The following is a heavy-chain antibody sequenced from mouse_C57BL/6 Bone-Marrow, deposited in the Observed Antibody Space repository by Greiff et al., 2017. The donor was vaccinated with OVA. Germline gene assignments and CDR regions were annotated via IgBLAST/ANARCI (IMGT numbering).Heavy chain of an antibody. CDR3: ARHGRWGYAMDY. Sequence: EVKLVESGGGLVQPGESLKLSCESNDYEFPSHYMSWVRKTPGKRLELVAAINSDGGSTYYPDTMERRFIISRDNTKKTLYLQLSSLRSEDTALYYCARHGRWGYAMDYWGQGTSVTVSA. CDR1: DYEFPSHY. D-gene: IGHD4-1*01. CDR2: INSDGGST. V-gene: IGHV5-2*03. J-gene: IGHJ4*01.